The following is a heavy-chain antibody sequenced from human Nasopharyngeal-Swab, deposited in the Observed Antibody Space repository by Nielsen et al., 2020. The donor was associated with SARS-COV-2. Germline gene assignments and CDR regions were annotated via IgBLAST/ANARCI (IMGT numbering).Heavy chain of an antibody. D-gene: IGHD3-16*01. CDR1: GFTFSSYG. CDR2: IWYDGSNK. V-gene: IGHV3-33*01. CDR3: ARELMVGETGDY. J-gene: IGHJ4*02. Sequence: GESLKISCAASGFTFSSYGMHWVRQAPGKGLEWVAVIWYDGSNKYYADSVKGRFTISRDNSKNTLYLQMNSLRAEDTAVYYCARELMVGETGDYWGQGTLVTVSS.